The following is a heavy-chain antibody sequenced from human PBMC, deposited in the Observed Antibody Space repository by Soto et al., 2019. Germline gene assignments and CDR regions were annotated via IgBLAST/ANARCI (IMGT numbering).Heavy chain of an antibody. Sequence: KISCKGSGYSFTGYWISWVRQAPGQGLEWMGGIIPIFGTANYAQKFQGRVTITADESTSTAYMELSSLRSEDTAVYYCARESRRITIFGVVTPPNWFDPWGQGTLVTVSS. J-gene: IGHJ5*02. V-gene: IGHV1-69*01. CDR3: ARESRRITIFGVVTPPNWFDP. D-gene: IGHD3-3*01. CDR2: IIPIFGTA. CDR1: GYSFTGYW.